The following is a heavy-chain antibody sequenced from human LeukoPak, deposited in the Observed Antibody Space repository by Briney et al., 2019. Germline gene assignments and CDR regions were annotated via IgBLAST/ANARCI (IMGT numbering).Heavy chain of an antibody. Sequence: PSETLSLTCAVSGYSISSGYYWGWIRQPPGNGLEWIGSIYHSGSTYYNPSLKSRVTISVDTSKNQFSLKLSSVTAADTAVYYCARRSSSWSKFDYWGQGTLVTVSS. V-gene: IGHV4-38-2*01. CDR2: IYHSGST. J-gene: IGHJ4*02. CDR1: GYSISSGYY. D-gene: IGHD6-13*01. CDR3: ARRSSSWSKFDY.